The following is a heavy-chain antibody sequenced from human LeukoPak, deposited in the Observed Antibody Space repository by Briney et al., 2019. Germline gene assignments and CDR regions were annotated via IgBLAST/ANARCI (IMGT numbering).Heavy chain of an antibody. CDR3: ARHLEYYDSSGYYFDY. CDR1: GGSLSRGSYQ. Sequence: SETLSLTCTVSGGSLSRGSYQWGWIRPPPGEGLGGVWRNYTSGSTNYNPSLKSRVTISVDTSKNQFSLKLSSVTAADTAVYYCARHLEYYDSSGYYFDYWGQGTLVTVSS. J-gene: IGHJ4*02. D-gene: IGHD3-22*01. CDR2: NYTSGST. V-gene: IGHV4-61*02.